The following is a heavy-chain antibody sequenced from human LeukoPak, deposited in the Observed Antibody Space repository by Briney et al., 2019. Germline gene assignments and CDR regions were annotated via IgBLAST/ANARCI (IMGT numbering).Heavy chain of an antibody. D-gene: IGHD5-18*01. CDR1: GFTFSSYA. CDR2: ISGSGGST. J-gene: IGHJ5*02. V-gene: IGHV3-23*01. CDR3: AKYRRGGYSYQNWFDP. Sequence: TGGSLRLSCAASGFTFSSYAMSWVRQAPGKGLEWVSAISGSGGSTYYADSVKGRFTISRDNSKNTLYLQMNSLRAEDTAVYYCAKYRRGGYSYQNWFDPWGQGTLVTVSS.